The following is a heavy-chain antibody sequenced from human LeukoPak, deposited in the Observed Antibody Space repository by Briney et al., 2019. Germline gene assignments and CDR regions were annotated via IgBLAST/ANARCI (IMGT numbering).Heavy chain of an antibody. CDR2: INTNTGNP. CDR3: ARRGPDYGGHTFDP. V-gene: IGHV7-4-1*02. CDR1: GYTFTSYG. Sequence: ASVKVSCKASGYTFTSYGISWVRQAPGQGLEWMGWINTNTGNPTYAQGFTGRFVFSLDTSVSTAYLQISGLKAEDTAVYYCARRGPDYGGHTFDPWGQGTLVTVSS. J-gene: IGHJ5*02. D-gene: IGHD4-23*01.